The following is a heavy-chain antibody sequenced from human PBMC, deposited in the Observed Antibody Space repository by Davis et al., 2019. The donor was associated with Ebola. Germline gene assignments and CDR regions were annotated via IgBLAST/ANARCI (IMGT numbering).Heavy chain of an antibody. D-gene: IGHD5-24*01. CDR1: GFTFSSYS. J-gene: IGHJ4*02. CDR3: ARDGMATIPPCDY. V-gene: IGHV3-21*01. CDR2: ISSSSSYI. Sequence: PGGSLRLSCPASGFTFSSYSMNWVRQAPGKGLEWVSSISSSSSYIYYADSVKGRFTISRDNAKNSLYLQMNSLRAEDTAVYYCARDGMATIPPCDYWGQGTLVTVSS.